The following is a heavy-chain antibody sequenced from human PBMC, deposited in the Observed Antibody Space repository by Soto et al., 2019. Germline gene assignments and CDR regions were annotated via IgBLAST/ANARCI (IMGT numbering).Heavy chain of an antibody. D-gene: IGHD3-10*01. V-gene: IGHV1-3*01. CDR2: INAGNGNT. Sequence: GASVKVSCKASGYTFTSYAMHWVRQAPGQRLEWMGWINAGNGNTKYSQKFQGRVTISRDSSKNTVYLQMNSLRVDDTAVYYCARDYSVSGSYAPWFDPWGQGTLVTVSS. J-gene: IGHJ5*02. CDR1: GYTFTSYA. CDR3: ARDYSVSGSYAPWFDP.